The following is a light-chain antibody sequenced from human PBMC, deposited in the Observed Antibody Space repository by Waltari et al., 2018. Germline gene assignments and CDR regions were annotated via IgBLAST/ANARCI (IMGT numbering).Light chain of an antibody. CDR2: STN. V-gene: IGLV8-61*01. CDR3: VLYMGSGFWV. CDR1: FGSVSTNYD. J-gene: IGLJ3*02. Sequence: QTVVTLEHTVSVSPGGTVTLTCGLSFGSVSTNYDTSWYQQTPGQAPRTLIYSTNTRSSGVPDRFSGSILGNKAALTITGAQADDESDYYCVLYMGSGFWVFGGGTKLTVL.